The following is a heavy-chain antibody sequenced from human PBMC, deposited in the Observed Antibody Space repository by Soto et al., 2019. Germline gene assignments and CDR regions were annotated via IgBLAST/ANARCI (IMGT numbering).Heavy chain of an antibody. CDR3: ARGIAVVGNGMYYYYGMDV. Sequence: PSETLSLTCTVSGGSISSSSYYWGWIRQPPGKGLEWIGSIYYSGSTYYNPSLKSRVTISVDTSKNQFSLKLSSVTAADTAVYYCARGIAVVGNGMYYYYGMDVWGQGTTVTVS. D-gene: IGHD6-19*01. CDR2: IYYSGST. J-gene: IGHJ6*02. V-gene: IGHV4-39*01. CDR1: GGSISSSSYY.